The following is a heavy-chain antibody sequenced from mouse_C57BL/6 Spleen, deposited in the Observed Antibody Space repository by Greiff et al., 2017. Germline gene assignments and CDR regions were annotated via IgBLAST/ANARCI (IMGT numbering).Heavy chain of an antibody. CDR2: ISYDGSN. Sequence: EVQLQQSGPGLVKPSQSLSLTCSVTGYSITSGYYWNWIRQFPGNKLEWMGYISYDGSNNYNPSLKNRISITRDTSKNQFFLKLNSVTTEDTATYYCARENGYYHAMDYWGQGTSVTVSS. CDR3: ARENGYYHAMDY. V-gene: IGHV3-6*01. J-gene: IGHJ4*01. CDR1: GYSITSGYY. D-gene: IGHD2-2*01.